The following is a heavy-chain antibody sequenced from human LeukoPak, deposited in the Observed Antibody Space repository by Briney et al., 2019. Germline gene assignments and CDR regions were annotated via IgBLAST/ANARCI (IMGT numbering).Heavy chain of an antibody. Sequence: ASVKVSCKASGYTFTSYYMHWVRQAPGQGLEWMGIINPSGGSTSYAQKFQGRVTTTRDTSTSTVYMELSSLRSEDTAVYYCARDLGGYCSSTSCSRAEYFQHWGQGTLVTVSS. CDR3: ARDLGGYCSSTSCSRAEYFQH. J-gene: IGHJ1*01. D-gene: IGHD2-2*01. V-gene: IGHV1-46*01. CDR2: INPSGGST. CDR1: GYTFTSYY.